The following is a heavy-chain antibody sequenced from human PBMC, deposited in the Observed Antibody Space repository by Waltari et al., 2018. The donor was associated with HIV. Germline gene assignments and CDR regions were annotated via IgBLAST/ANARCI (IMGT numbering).Heavy chain of an antibody. D-gene: IGHD4-17*01. CDR2: MNPNSGNT. V-gene: IGHV1-8*01. Sequence: QVQLVQSGAEVKKPGASVKVSCKASGYTFTSYDINWVRQATGQGLEWMGWMNPNSGNTGYAQKFQGRVTRNRNTSISTAYMELSSLRSEDTAVYYCARSYDYGGNPIYYGMDVWGQGTTVTVSS. CDR1: GYTFTSYD. CDR3: ARSYDYGGNPIYYGMDV. J-gene: IGHJ6*02.